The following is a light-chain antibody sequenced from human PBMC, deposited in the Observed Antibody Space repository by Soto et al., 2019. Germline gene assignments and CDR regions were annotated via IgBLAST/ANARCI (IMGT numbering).Light chain of an antibody. Sequence: DIQMTQSPSSLSSSVGDIFTITCRASQSISSYLNWYQQKPGKAPKLLIYAASSLQSGVPSRFSGSGSGTEFTLTISSLQPDDFATYYCQHYNSYSEAFGQGTKVDIK. J-gene: IGKJ1*01. CDR1: QSISSY. V-gene: IGKV1-39*01. CDR3: QHYNSYSEA. CDR2: AAS.